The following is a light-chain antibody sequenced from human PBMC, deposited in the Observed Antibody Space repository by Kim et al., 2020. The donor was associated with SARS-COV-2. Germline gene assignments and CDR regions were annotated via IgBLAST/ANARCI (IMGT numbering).Light chain of an antibody. J-gene: IGLJ2*01. CDR3: GSYTSSSTF. CDR1: SSDVGGYNY. Sequence: QSALTQPASVSGSPGQSITISCTGTSSDVGGYNYVSWYQQHPGKAPKLMIYDVSKRPSGVSNRFSGSKSGNTASLTISGLQAEDEADYYCGSYTSSSTFFGGGTQLTVL. CDR2: DVS. V-gene: IGLV2-14*01.